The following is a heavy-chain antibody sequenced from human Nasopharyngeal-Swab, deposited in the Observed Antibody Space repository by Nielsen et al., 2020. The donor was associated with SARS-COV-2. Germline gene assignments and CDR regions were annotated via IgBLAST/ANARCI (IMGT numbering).Heavy chain of an antibody. V-gene: IGHV1-2*06. D-gene: IGHD6-13*01. CDR2: INPNNGGT. Sequence: ASVKVSCKTSGYTFTGYYIHWVRQAPGQGLEWMGRINPNNGGTNCAQKFQGRVTVTRDKSINTAYMELSSLRSDDTAMYYCARDDGDVPGITGSGPPGGYWGQGTLVTVSS. CDR3: ARDDGDVPGITGSGPPGGY. J-gene: IGHJ4*02. CDR1: GYTFTGYY.